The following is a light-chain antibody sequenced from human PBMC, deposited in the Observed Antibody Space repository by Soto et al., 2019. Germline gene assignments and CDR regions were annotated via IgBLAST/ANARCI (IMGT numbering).Light chain of an antibody. J-gene: IGKJ4*01. V-gene: IGKV3-11*01. CDR2: DAS. CDR1: QSVSSY. Sequence: EIVLTQSPATLSLSPGKRATLSCRASQSVSSYLAWYQQKPGQAPRLLIYDASNRATGIPARFSGSGSGTDFTLTISSLEPEDFAVYYCQQRSDWPLTFGGGTKVDIK. CDR3: QQRSDWPLT.